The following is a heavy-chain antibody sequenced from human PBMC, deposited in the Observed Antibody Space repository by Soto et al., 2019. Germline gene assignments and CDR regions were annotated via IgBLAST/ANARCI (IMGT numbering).Heavy chain of an antibody. V-gene: IGHV1-69*13. CDR2: IIPIFGTA. CDR1: GGTFSSYA. Sequence: GASVKVSCKASGGTFSSYAISWVRQAPGQGLEWMGGIIPIFGTANYAQKFQGRVTITADESTSTAYMELSSLRSEDTAVYYCARAPPLVVPPTGWYFDLWGRGTLVTVSS. D-gene: IGHD2-2*01. J-gene: IGHJ2*01. CDR3: ARAPPLVVPPTGWYFDL.